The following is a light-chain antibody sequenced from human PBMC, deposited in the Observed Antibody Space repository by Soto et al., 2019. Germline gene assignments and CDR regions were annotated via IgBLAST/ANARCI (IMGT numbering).Light chain of an antibody. CDR3: QQRRNWPLT. V-gene: IGKV3-11*01. CDR1: QSISNY. CDR2: DTS. J-gene: IGKJ4*01. Sequence: EILLTQSPATLSFSPGEKATPSFRASQSISNYLAWYQQKPGQAPRLLIYDTSNRATGIPARFSGSGSGTDFTLTISSLEPEDFAVYYCQQRRNWPLTFGGGTKVDIK.